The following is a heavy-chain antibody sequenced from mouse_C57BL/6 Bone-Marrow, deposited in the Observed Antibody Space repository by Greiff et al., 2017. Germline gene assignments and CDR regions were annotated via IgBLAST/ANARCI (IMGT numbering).Heavy chain of an antibody. V-gene: IGHV1-53*01. CDR3: ARSGGLRRLDY. Sequence: VQLQQSGTELVKPGASVKLSCKASGYTFTSYWMHWVKQRPGQGLEWIGNINPSNGGTNYNEKFKSKATLTVDKSSSTAYMQLSRLTSEDSAVYYCARSGGLRRLDYWGKGTTLTVSS. CDR1: GYTFTSYW. D-gene: IGHD2-4*01. J-gene: IGHJ2*01. CDR2: INPSNGGT.